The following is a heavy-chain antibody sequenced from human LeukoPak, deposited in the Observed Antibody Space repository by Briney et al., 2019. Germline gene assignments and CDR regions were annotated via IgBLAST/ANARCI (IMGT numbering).Heavy chain of an antibody. V-gene: IGHV3-7*01. CDR2: IKQDGSEK. J-gene: IGHJ6*03. CDR1: GFTFSSYW. CDR3: ARDGGYYYGIYYYYYMDV. Sequence: GGSLRLSCAASGFTFSSYWMSWVRQAPGKGLEWVANIKQDGSEKYYVDSVKGRFTISRDNAKNSLYLQMNGLRAEDTAVYYCARDGGYYYGIYYYYYMDVWGKGTTVTVSS. D-gene: IGHD3-22*01.